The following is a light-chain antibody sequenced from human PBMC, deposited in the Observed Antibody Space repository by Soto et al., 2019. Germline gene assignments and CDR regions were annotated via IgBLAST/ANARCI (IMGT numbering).Light chain of an antibody. CDR3: QERSDWPPAT. V-gene: IGKV3-11*01. CDR1: QSVSSY. CDR2: DSS. Sequence: EIVLTQSPATLSLSPGERATLSCRASQSVSSYLAWYQQKPGQAPRLLMYDSSNRATGIPARFSGSGSGTAFTLTINSLEPEDFAVYYCQERSDWPPATFGQGTKLEIK. J-gene: IGKJ2*01.